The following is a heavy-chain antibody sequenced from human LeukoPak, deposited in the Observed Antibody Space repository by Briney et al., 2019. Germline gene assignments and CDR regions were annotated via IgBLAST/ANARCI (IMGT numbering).Heavy chain of an antibody. CDR1: GFQFDDYA. Sequence: GGSLRLSCAASGFQFDDYAMHWVRLAPGKGLEWVSCISWNSGSIGYADSLKGRFTISRDNAKNSLYLQINSLRAEDTALYYCVKGRGGRIQPVYGGYWGQGTLVTVSS. CDR3: VKGRGGRIQPVYGGY. D-gene: IGHD5-18*01. V-gene: IGHV3-9*01. J-gene: IGHJ4*02. CDR2: ISWNSGSI.